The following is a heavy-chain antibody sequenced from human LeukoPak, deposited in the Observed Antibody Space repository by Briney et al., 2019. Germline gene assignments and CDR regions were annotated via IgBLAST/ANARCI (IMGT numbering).Heavy chain of an antibody. CDR3: ARVGYDFWSGQHYYYYMDV. J-gene: IGHJ6*03. V-gene: IGHV1-8*01. CDR1: GYSFTSYD. CDR2: LNPNSGGS. D-gene: IGHD3-3*01. Sequence: ASVKVSCKASGYSFTSYDIDWVRQASGQGLEWMGWLNPNSGGSGFAQKFQGRVTMTRNTSISTAYMELSSLRPEDTAVYYCARVGYDFWSGQHYYYYMDVWGKGTTVTVSS.